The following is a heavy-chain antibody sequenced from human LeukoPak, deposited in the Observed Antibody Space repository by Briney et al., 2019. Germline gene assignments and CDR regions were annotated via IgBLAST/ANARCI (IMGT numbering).Heavy chain of an antibody. V-gene: IGHV4-39*07. J-gene: IGHJ4*02. CDR1: GGSISSSSYY. D-gene: IGHD3-10*01. Sequence: SETLSLTCTVSGGSISSSSYYWGWIRQPPGKGLEWIGSIYYSGSTYYNPSLKSRVTISIDTSKNQFSLKLSSVTAADTAVYYCARGDGSPYYFDYWGQGTLVTVSS. CDR3: ARGDGSPYYFDY. CDR2: IYYSGST.